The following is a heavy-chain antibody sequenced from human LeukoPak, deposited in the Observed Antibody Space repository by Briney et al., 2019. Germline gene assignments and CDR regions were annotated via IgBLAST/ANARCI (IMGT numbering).Heavy chain of an antibody. D-gene: IGHD6-6*01. Sequence: GDSLRLSCAASGFTFTKYWMTWVRQAPGKGLEWVGNIKQDGSDKNYMDSVKGRFIISRDNTKNSVYLQMSSLRAEDTAVYYCAREGSSIATFDYWGQGTLVTVSS. CDR2: IKQDGSDK. J-gene: IGHJ4*02. CDR3: AREGSSIATFDY. V-gene: IGHV3-7*01. CDR1: GFTFTKYW.